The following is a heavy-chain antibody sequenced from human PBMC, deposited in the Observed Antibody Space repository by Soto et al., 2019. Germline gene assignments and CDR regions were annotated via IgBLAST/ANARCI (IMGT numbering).Heavy chain of an antibody. Sequence: QVQLVQSGAEVKKPGASVKVSCKASGYTFTSYDINWMRQATGQGLEWMGWMNPNSGNTGYAQKFQGRVTMTRNTSISTAYMELSSLRSEDTAVYYCARDQNHYDFWSGYPLYGMDVWGQGTTVTVSS. CDR2: MNPNSGNT. V-gene: IGHV1-8*01. D-gene: IGHD3-3*01. CDR3: ARDQNHYDFWSGYPLYGMDV. J-gene: IGHJ6*02. CDR1: GYTFTSYD.